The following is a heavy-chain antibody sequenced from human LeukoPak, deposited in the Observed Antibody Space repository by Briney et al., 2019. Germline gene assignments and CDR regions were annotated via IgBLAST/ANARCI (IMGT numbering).Heavy chain of an antibody. CDR2: IYSGGST. Sequence: PGGSLRLSCAASGFTVSSNYMSWVRQAPGKGLEWVSVIYSGGSTYYADSVKGRFTISRDNSKNTLYLQMNSLRAEDTAVYYCARDRIAAAGADAFDIWGQGTMVTVSS. CDR1: GFTVSSNY. CDR3: ARDRIAAAGADAFDI. J-gene: IGHJ3*02. V-gene: IGHV3-53*01. D-gene: IGHD6-13*01.